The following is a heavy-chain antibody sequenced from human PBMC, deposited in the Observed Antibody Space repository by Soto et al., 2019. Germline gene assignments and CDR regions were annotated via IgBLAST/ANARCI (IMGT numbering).Heavy chain of an antibody. J-gene: IGHJ4*02. V-gene: IGHV3-64D*06. CDR2: IRGNGDPP. CDR1: GFTFSSYA. D-gene: IGHD5-12*01. Sequence: LRLSFSASGFTFSSYAMHWVRQAPGKGLEYVSGIRGNGDPPFYADSVKGRFTISRDNSKNTLYLQMSSLGADDTAVYYCVKSRGGNNFDFFDWGQGALVTGSS. CDR3: VKSRGGNNFDFFD.